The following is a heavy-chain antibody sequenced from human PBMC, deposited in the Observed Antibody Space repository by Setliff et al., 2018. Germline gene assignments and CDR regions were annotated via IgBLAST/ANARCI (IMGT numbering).Heavy chain of an antibody. J-gene: IGHJ4*02. Sequence: LSLTCTVSGGSISSYYWSWIRQPPGKGLEWIGSIYHSGSTYYNPSLKSRVTISVDTSKNQFSLKLSSVTAADTAVYYCARESRYYYDNLGTLDYWGQGTLVTVSS. CDR2: IYHSGST. D-gene: IGHD3-22*01. CDR3: ARESRYYYDNLGTLDY. V-gene: IGHV4-38-2*02. CDR1: GGSISSYY.